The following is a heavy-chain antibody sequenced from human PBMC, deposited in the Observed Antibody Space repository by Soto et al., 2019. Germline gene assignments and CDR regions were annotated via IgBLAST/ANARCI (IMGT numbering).Heavy chain of an antibody. Sequence: EGQLVESGGGLVQPGGSLKLSCAASGFTFSGSAMHWVRQASCKGLAWVGRIRSKANSYATAYAASVKGRFTISRDDSKNTAYLQMNSLKTEDTDVYYCTTVVTVRGVIPDNWGQGPLVTASS. CDR1: GFTFSGSA. V-gene: IGHV3-73*01. D-gene: IGHD3-10*01. CDR3: TTVVTVRGVIPDN. J-gene: IGHJ4*02. CDR2: IRSKANSYAT.